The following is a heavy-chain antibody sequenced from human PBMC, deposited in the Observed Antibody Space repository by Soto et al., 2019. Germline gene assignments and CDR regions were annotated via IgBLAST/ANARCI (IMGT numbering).Heavy chain of an antibody. CDR2: IIPILGIP. CDR3: ARAADYGSGSYSPNFDY. V-gene: IGHV1-69*02. CDR1: GGTFNSYT. D-gene: IGHD3-10*01. Sequence: QVQLVQSGAEVKKPGSSVKVSCKASGGTFNSYTINWVRQAPGQGLELMGRIIPILGIPNYAQKFQGRVTITAHKSTSTAYMGLSSLRSEDTAVYYCARAADYGSGSYSPNFDYWGQGTLVTVSS. J-gene: IGHJ4*02.